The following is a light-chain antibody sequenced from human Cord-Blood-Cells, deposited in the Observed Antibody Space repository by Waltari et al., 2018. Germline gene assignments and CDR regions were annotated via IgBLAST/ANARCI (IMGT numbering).Light chain of an antibody. CDR3: NSRDSSGNHVV. J-gene: IGLJ2*01. CDR2: GKN. Sequence: SSELTQDPAVSVALGQTVRTTCQGASLRNNYASWYQQKPGQAPVLVIYGKNNRPSGIPDRFSGSSSGNTASLTITGAQAEDEADYYCNSRDSSGNHVVFGGGTKLTVL. CDR1: SLRNNY. V-gene: IGLV3-19*01.